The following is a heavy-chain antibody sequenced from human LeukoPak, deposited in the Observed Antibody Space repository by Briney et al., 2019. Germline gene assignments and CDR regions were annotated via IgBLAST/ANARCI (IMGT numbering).Heavy chain of an antibody. CDR1: GFTFSSYA. V-gene: IGHV3-30-3*01. Sequence: PGGSLRLSCAASGFTFSSYAMSWVRQAPGKGLEWVAVISYDGSNKYYADSVKGRFTISRDNSKNTLYLQMNSLRAEDTAVYYCARNSVAGGGDYWGQGTLVTVSS. D-gene: IGHD6-19*01. CDR2: ISYDGSNK. CDR3: ARNSVAGGGDY. J-gene: IGHJ4*02.